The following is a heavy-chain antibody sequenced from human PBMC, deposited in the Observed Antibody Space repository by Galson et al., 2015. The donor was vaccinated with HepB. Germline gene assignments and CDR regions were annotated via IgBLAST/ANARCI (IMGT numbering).Heavy chain of an antibody. CDR1: GFTFSSYK. CDR2: ITSGSETI. CDR3: TRERYSDSSGYFSLFY. Sequence: SCAASGFTFSSYKMNWVRQAPGKGLEWVAYITSGSETIFYADSVKGRFTISRDNAKNSLYLQMNSLGDEDTAVYYCTRERYSDSSGYFSLFYWGQGTRVIVSS. J-gene: IGHJ4*02. D-gene: IGHD3-22*01. V-gene: IGHV3-48*02.